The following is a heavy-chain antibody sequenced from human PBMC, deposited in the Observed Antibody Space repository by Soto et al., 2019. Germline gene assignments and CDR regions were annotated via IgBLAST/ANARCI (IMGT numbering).Heavy chain of an antibody. CDR2: ISPKSGGT. CDR1: GYNFIDYY. CDR3: ARPPVYISDWYYFDL. V-gene: IGHV1-2*02. J-gene: IGHJ4*02. D-gene: IGHD3-9*01. Sequence: QVQLVQSGAEVKKPGASVKVSCEASGYNFIDYYIHWVRQAPGLGFEWMGRISPKSGGTNYAQKFEGRVTMTWDTSLKTSYMELTSLKSDDTAVYYCARPPVYISDWYYFDLWGQGTRVTVSS.